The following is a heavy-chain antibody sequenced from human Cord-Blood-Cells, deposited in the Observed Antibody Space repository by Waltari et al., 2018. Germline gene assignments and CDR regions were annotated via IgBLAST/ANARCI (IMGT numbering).Heavy chain of an antibody. CDR3: ARGGGYDAFDI. V-gene: IGHV4-39*07. CDR2: IYYSGST. D-gene: IGHD3-22*01. J-gene: IGHJ3*02. CDR1: GGSISRSSYY. Sequence: QLQLQESGPGLVKPSETLSLTCPVSGGSISRSSYYWGWIRQPPGKGLEWIGGIYYSGSTYYNPSLKSRVTISVDTSKNQFSLKLSSVTAADTAVYYCARGGGYDAFDIWGQGTMVTVSS.